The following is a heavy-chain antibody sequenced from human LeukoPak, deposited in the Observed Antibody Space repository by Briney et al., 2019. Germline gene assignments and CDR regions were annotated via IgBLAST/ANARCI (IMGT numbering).Heavy chain of an antibody. V-gene: IGHV3-30*04. CDR3: AKDGWFDP. CDR2: ISYDGSNK. J-gene: IGHJ5*02. CDR1: GFTFSSYA. Sequence: GGSLRLSCAASGFTFSSYAMHWVRQAPGKGLEWVAVISYDGSNKYYADSVKGRFTISRDNSKNTLYLQMNSLRAEDTAVYYCAKDGWFDPWGQGTLVTVSS.